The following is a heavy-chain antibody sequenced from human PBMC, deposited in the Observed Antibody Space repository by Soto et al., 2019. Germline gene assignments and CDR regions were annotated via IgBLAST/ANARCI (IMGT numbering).Heavy chain of an antibody. CDR1: GYIFTTYW. V-gene: IGHV5-10-1*01. CDR2: IDPIDSYT. D-gene: IGHD6-6*01. CDR3: ARHGVEGSSSLYYGMDV. Sequence: PGESLKISCNGSGYIFTTYWISWVRQMPGKGLEWMGRIDPIDSYTNYSPSFQGHVTISADKSISTAYLQWSSLKASDTAMYYCARHGVEGSSSLYYGMDVWGQGTTVTVSS. J-gene: IGHJ6*02.